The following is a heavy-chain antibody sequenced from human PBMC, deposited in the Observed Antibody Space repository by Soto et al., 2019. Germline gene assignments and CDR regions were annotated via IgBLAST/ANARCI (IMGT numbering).Heavy chain of an antibody. CDR1: GGSFSGYY. D-gene: IGHD2-2*01. Sequence: SETLSLTCAVYGGSFSGYYWSWIRQPPGKGLEWIGEIYHSGSTYYNPSLKGRVTISVDTSKNQFSLKLSSVTAADTAVYYCARARVPAAIQYYYYYGMDVWGQGTTVTVSS. CDR2: IYHSGST. V-gene: IGHV4-34*01. CDR3: ARARVPAAIQYYYYYGMDV. J-gene: IGHJ6*02.